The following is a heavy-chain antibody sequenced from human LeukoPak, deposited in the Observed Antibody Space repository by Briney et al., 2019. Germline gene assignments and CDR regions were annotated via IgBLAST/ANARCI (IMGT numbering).Heavy chain of an antibody. CDR1: GFTFSSYG. V-gene: IGHV3-33*01. Sequence: GRSLRLSCAASGFTFSSYGMHWVRQAPGKGLEWVAVIWYDGSNKYYADSVKGRFTISRDNSKNTLYLQMNSLRAEDTAVYYCARGTPRHDAFDIWGQGTMVTVSS. D-gene: IGHD6-6*01. CDR2: IWYDGSNK. CDR3: ARGTPRHDAFDI. J-gene: IGHJ3*02.